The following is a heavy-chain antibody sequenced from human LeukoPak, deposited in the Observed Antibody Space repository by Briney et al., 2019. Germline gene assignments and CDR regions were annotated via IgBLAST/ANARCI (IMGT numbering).Heavy chain of an antibody. D-gene: IGHD3-10*01. CDR2: IYSGERT. CDR3: YCGSGSDFDY. CDR1: GLTFNNYA. Sequence: PGGSLRLSCAVSGLTFNNYAMSWVRQAPGKGLEWVSVIYSGERTYYADSVKVRFTISRDKSKNTLYLQMNTLRAEDTAVYYCYCGSGSDFDYWGQGTLVTVSS. V-gene: IGHV3-23*03. J-gene: IGHJ4*02.